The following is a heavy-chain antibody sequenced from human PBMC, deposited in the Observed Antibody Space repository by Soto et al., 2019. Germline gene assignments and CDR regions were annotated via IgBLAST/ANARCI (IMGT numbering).Heavy chain of an antibody. CDR3: ARGHGV. J-gene: IGHJ3*01. V-gene: IGHV3-66*01. CDR2: IYTGGTT. Sequence: PGGSLRLSCAGSGFIISNNYMSWVRQAPGKGLEWGSVIYTGGTTSYADSVKGRFTLSRDISKNTLYLQMNSLRAEVTADDYCARGHGVCGQGTMVTVS. CDR1: GFIISNNY.